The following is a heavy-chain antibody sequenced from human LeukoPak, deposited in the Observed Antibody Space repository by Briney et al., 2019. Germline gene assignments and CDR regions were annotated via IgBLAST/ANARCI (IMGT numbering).Heavy chain of an antibody. CDR1: GITFSSYA. J-gene: IGHJ4*02. CDR3: AKDMGTVVTTVDY. D-gene: IGHD4-23*01. Sequence: PGGSLRLSCAASGITFSSYAMSWVRQAPGKGLEWVSAISGSGDSTYYADSVKGRFTISRDNSKNTLYLQMNSLRAEDTALYYCAKDMGTVVTTVDYWGQGTLVTVSS. V-gene: IGHV3-23*01. CDR2: ISGSGDST.